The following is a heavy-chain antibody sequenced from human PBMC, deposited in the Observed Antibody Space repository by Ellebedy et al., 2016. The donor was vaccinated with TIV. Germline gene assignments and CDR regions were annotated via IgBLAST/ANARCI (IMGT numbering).Heavy chain of an antibody. V-gene: IGHV3-23*01. CDR1: GFTFSSYA. D-gene: IGHD2-15*01. Sequence: GESLKISXAASGFTFSSYAMSWVRQAPGKGLEWVSAISGSGGSTYYADSVKGRFTISRDNSKNTLYLQMNSLRAEDTAVYYCAKDQTYCSGGSCYSGTLFDYWGQGTLVTASS. CDR3: AKDQTYCSGGSCYSGTLFDY. J-gene: IGHJ4*02. CDR2: ISGSGGST.